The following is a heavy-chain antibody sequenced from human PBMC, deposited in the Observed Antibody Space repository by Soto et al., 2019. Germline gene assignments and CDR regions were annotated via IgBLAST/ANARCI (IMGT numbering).Heavy chain of an antibody. V-gene: IGHV4-30-4*01. D-gene: IGHD1-20*01. Sequence: SETLSLTCTVSGDSVTSVSDYWSWIRQPPGTGLEWIGYIYYSGSTYYNPSLKSRVTISVDTSKNQFSLKLSSVTAADTAVYYCARSNWNQKDYFDYWGQGTLVTVS. J-gene: IGHJ4*02. CDR2: IYYSGST. CDR3: ARSNWNQKDYFDY. CDR1: GDSVTSVSDY.